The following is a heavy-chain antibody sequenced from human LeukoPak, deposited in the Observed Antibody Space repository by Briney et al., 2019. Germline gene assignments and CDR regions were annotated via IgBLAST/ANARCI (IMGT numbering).Heavy chain of an antibody. CDR1: GGSISSSSYY. J-gene: IGHJ4*02. Sequence: SETLSLTCTVSGGSISSSSYYWGWIRQPPGKGLEWIGSIYYTGSTYYNPSLKSRVTISVDTSRNQFSLKLTSVTAADTAVYYCARHSSGYPYYFDYWGQGTLVTASS. CDR3: ARHSSGYPYYFDY. D-gene: IGHD3-22*01. CDR2: IYYTGST. V-gene: IGHV4-39*01.